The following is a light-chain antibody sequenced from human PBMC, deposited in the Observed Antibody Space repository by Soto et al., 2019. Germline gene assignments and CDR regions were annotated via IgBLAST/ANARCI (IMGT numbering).Light chain of an antibody. J-gene: IGLJ2*01. CDR1: SSDVGSYNL. CDR3: CSYAGSTTVV. V-gene: IGLV2-23*01. CDR2: EGS. Sequence: QSLLTQPASVSGSPGQSITISCTGTSSDVGSYNLVSWYQQHPGKAPKLMIHEGSKRPSGVSNRFSGSKSGNTASLTISGLQAEDEADYYCCSYAGSTTVVFGGGTKLTVL.